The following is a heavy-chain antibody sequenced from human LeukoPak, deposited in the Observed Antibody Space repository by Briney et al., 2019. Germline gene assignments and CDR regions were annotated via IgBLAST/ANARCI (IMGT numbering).Heavy chain of an antibody. CDR2: ISGSGDST. CDR3: AKVILRYFDWPIPHCFDY. V-gene: IGHV3-23*01. Sequence: GGSLRLSCAASGFTFSSYVLTWVRQAPGKGLDWVSTISGSGDSTYYADSVKGRFTISRDNSKNTLYLQMNSLRAEDTAVYYCAKVILRYFDWPIPHCFDYWGQGTPVTVSS. J-gene: IGHJ4*02. D-gene: IGHD3-9*01. CDR1: GFTFSSYV.